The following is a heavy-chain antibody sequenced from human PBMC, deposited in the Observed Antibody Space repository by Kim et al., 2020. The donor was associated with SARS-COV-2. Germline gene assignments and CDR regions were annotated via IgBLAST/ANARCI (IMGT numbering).Heavy chain of an antibody. Sequence: ASVKVSCKASGYTFTSYAMNWVRQAPGQGLEWMGWINTNTGNPTYAQGFTGRFVFSLDTSVSTAYLQISSLKAEDTAVYYCARAGDYGDYVNTILYYYYGMDVWGQGTTVTVSS. J-gene: IGHJ6*02. V-gene: IGHV7-4-1*02. CDR3: ARAGDYGDYVNTILYYYYGMDV. CDR2: INTNTGNP. CDR1: GYTFTSYA. D-gene: IGHD4-17*01.